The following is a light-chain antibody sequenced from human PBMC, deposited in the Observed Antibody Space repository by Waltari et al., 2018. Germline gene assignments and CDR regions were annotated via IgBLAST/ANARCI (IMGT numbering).Light chain of an antibody. V-gene: IGKV1-5*03. CDR1: QSIGRW. Sequence: DIQMTQSPSTLSASVGDRVTATCRASQSIGRWLAWYQQKPGRATKLLIDTASSLESGVPSRFSGSGSGTEFTLTISSLQPDDFATYYCEQYKSYPWTFGQGTKVEIK. CDR3: EQYKSYPWT. CDR2: TAS. J-gene: IGKJ1*01.